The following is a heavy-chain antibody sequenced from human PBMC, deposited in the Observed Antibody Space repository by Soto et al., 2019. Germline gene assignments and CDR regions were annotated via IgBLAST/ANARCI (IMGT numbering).Heavy chain of an antibody. D-gene: IGHD2-2*01. CDR3: ARSQGSSTSLEIYYYYYYGMDV. CDR2: IIPITGTA. CDR1: GGTFGSYA. J-gene: IGHJ6*02. V-gene: IGHV1-69*01. Sequence: QAQLVQSGAEVKKPGSSVKVSCKASGGTFGSYAISWVRQAPGQGPEWMGGIIPITGTANYAQKFQGRVTITADESTSTASMQLSSLRSEDTAVYYCARSQGSSTSLEIYYYYYYGMDVWGQGTTVTVSS.